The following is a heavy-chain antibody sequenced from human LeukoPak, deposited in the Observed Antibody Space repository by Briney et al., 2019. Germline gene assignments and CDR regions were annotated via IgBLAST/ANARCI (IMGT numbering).Heavy chain of an antibody. Sequence: GGSLRLSCAASGFTFSSYWMSWVRQAPGKGLEWVSVIYSGGSTYYADSVKGRFTISRDNSKNTLYLQMNSLRAEDTAVYYCARDRGSYGMDVWGQGTTVTVSS. V-gene: IGHV3-53*01. CDR1: GFTFSSYW. CDR2: IYSGGST. D-gene: IGHD1-26*01. J-gene: IGHJ6*02. CDR3: ARDRGSYGMDV.